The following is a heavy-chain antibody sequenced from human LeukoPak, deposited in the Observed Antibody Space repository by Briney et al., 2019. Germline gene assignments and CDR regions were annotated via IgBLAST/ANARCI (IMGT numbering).Heavy chain of an antibody. CDR1: GDTFTSYG. V-gene: IGHV1-18*01. Sequence: ASVKVSCKASGDTFTSYGISWVRQAPGQGLEWMGWISAYNGNTNYAQKLQGRVTMTTDTSTITAYMELRSLRSDDTAVYYCARMEGVRGVIPFDYWGQGTLVTVSS. J-gene: IGHJ4*02. CDR3: ARMEGVRGVIPFDY. D-gene: IGHD3-10*01. CDR2: ISAYNGNT.